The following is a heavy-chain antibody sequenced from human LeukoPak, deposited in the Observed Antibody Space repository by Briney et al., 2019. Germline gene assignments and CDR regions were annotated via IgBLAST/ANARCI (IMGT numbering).Heavy chain of an antibody. CDR1: GFTFDTFG. Sequence: QPGGSLRLSCLASGFTFDTFGMYWARQAPGKGLEWVAVIWHDGSNKYYTDSVKGRFTISRDNSKNTLYLQMNSLRAEDTDVYYCARHRIVAAGLFDFDYWGQGTLVTVSS. V-gene: IGHV3-33*07. CDR2: IWHDGSNK. D-gene: IGHD6-13*01. CDR3: ARHRIVAAGLFDFDY. J-gene: IGHJ4*02.